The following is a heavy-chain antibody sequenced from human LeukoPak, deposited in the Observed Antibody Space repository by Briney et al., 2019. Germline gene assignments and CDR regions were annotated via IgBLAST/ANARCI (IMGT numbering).Heavy chain of an antibody. CDR3: ARPYYCSGSYSD. Sequence: SETLSLTCTVSGGSISSSSYYWGWIRQPPGKGLEWIGSIYYSGSTYYNPSLKSRVTISVDTSKNQFSLKLSSVTAADTAVYYCARPYYCSGSYSDWGQGTLVTVSS. V-gene: IGHV4-39*07. J-gene: IGHJ4*02. D-gene: IGHD3-10*01. CDR1: GGSISSSSYY. CDR2: IYYSGST.